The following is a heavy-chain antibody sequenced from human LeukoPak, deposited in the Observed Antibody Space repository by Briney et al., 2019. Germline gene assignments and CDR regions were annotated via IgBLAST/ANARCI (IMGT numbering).Heavy chain of an antibody. J-gene: IGHJ5*02. CDR1: GGSFSGYY. D-gene: IGHD1-26*01. V-gene: IGHV4-34*01. CDR2: INHSGST. Sequence: SETLSLTCAVYGGSFSGYYWSWIRQPPGKGLEWIGEINHSGSTNYNPSLKSRVTISVDTSKNQFSLKLSSVTAADTAVYYCACPSGIVGALGWFDPWGQGTVVTVSS. CDR3: ACPSGIVGALGWFDP.